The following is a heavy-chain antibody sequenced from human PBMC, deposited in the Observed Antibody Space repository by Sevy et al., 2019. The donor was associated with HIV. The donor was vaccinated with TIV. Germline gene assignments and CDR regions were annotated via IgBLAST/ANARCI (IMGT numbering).Heavy chain of an antibody. CDR2: IYYSGST. CDR3: ARSMTTVTTGGYAFDI. Sequence: SQTLSLTCTVSGGSISSSSYYWGWIRQPPGKGLEWIGSIYYSGSTYYNPSLKSRVTLSVDTSKNQFSLKLSSVTAADTAVYYCARSMTTVTTGGYAFDIWGQGTMVTVSS. CDR1: GGSISSSSYY. V-gene: IGHV4-39*01. D-gene: IGHD4-17*01. J-gene: IGHJ3*02.